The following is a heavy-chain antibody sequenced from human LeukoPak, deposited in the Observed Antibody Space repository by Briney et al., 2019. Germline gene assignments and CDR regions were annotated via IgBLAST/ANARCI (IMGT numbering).Heavy chain of an antibody. CDR2: IYYSGSS. Sequence: SETLSLTCTVSGGSISSGGYFWTWIRQQPGKGLEWIGYIYYSGSSYYNPSLKNRVTISVDTPKNQFSLKLTSVTAADTAVYYCARGVAAAGADYWGQGTLVTVSS. V-gene: IGHV4-31*03. CDR1: GGSISSGGYF. CDR3: ARGVAAAGADY. J-gene: IGHJ4*02. D-gene: IGHD6-13*01.